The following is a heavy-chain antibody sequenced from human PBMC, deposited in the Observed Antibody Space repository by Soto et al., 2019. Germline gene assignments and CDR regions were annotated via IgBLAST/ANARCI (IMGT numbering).Heavy chain of an antibody. Sequence: EVQLLESGGGLVQPGGSLRLSCTGSGFTFSSYAMNWVRQAPGTGLECVSTISGSGGTTYYADSVKGRFTISRDNSKNTLYLQMSSLRAEDTAVYYCAKNGRAAAMYNWFDPWGQGTLVTVSS. CDR2: ISGSGGTT. V-gene: IGHV3-23*01. CDR3: AKNGRAAAMYNWFDP. D-gene: IGHD6-13*01. J-gene: IGHJ5*02. CDR1: GFTFSSYA.